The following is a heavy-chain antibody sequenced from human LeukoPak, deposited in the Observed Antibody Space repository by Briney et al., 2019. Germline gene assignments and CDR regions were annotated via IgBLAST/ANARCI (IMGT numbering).Heavy chain of an antibody. CDR1: GFTFSSYS. D-gene: IGHD5-12*01. Sequence: GGSLRLSCAASGFTFSSYSMNWVRQAPGKGLEWVSYISSSSSTIYYADSVKGRFTISRDNAKNSLYLQMNSLRAEDTAVHYCARDQSGYDYWGHYYYYMDVWGKGTTVTVSS. V-gene: IGHV3-48*01. J-gene: IGHJ6*03. CDR2: ISSSSSTI. CDR3: ARDQSGYDYWGHYYYYMDV.